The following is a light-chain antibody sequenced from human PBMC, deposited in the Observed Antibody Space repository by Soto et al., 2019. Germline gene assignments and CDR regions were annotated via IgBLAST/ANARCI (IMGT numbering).Light chain of an antibody. Sequence: QSVLTQPASVSGSPGQSITISCTGTSSDIGGYNFVSWYQHHPGKAPKLLIHDVSNRPSGVSSRFSGSKSGNTASLTISGLHAEDAADYYCNSYRTVSTYVFGTGTKLTVL. J-gene: IGLJ1*01. V-gene: IGLV2-14*03. CDR1: SSDIGGYNF. CDR3: NSYRTVSTYV. CDR2: DVS.